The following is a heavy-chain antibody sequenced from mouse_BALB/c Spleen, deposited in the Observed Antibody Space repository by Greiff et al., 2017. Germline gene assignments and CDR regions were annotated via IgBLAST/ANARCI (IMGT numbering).Heavy chain of an antibody. D-gene: IGHD2-4*01. Sequence: VQLQQSGAELAKPGASVKMSCKASGYTFTSYWMHWVKQRPGQGLEWIGYINPSTGYTEYNQKFKDKATLTADKSSSTAYMQLSSLTSEDSAVYYCARGMGLRGLGHAMDYWGQGTSVTVSS. V-gene: IGHV1-7*01. J-gene: IGHJ4*01. CDR3: ARGMGLRGLGHAMDY. CDR1: GYTFTSYW. CDR2: INPSTGYT.